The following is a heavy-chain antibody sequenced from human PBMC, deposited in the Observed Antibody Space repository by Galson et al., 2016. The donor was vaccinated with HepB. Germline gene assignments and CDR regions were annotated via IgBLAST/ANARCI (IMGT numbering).Heavy chain of an antibody. J-gene: IGHJ3*02. CDR2: SS. CDR1: GGSISGFY. D-gene: IGHD3-10*01. V-gene: IGHV4-4*08. CDR3: ARLEGVGPSPEQNAFDI. Sequence: SETLSLTCTVSGGSISGFYWNWIRQPPGKGLEWIGCSSRYNPSLKNRATISIDTSKNQVSLNLNSVTAADTAVYYCARLEGVGPSPEQNAFDIWGQGTMVTVSS.